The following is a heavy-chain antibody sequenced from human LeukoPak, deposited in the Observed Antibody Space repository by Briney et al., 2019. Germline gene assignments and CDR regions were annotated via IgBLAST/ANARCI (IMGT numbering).Heavy chain of an antibody. CDR1: GFTFSSYA. CDR2: INGGGVNT. J-gene: IGHJ4*02. D-gene: IGHD4-11*01. V-gene: IGHV3-23*01. CDR3: AKDLYSNYGPADY. Sequence: GGSLRLSCAASGFTFSSYAMSWVRQAPGKGLEGVSTINGGGVNTHYADSVGGRFTISRDNSKNTLFLQMNSLRDEDTAVYYCAKDLYSNYGPADYWGQGNLDTVSS.